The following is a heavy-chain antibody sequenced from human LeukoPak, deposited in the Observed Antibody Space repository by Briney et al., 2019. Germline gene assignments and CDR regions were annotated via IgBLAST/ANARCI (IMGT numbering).Heavy chain of an antibody. CDR3: ARAGSEDAFDI. CDR2: IYSDNT. V-gene: IGHV3-53*01. CDR1: GFTVSSNS. J-gene: IGHJ3*02. Sequence: GGSLRLSCTVSGFTVSSNSMSWVRQAPGKGLEWVSFIYSDNTHYSDSVKGRFTISRDNSKNTLYLQMNSLRAEDTAVYYCARAGSEDAFDIWGQGTMVTVSS. D-gene: IGHD6-25*01.